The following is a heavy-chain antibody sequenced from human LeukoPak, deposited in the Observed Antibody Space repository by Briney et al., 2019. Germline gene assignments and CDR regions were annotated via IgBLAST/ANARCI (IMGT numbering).Heavy chain of an antibody. D-gene: IGHD6-19*01. CDR2: IYANGINS. CDR1: GFASNFFA. CDR3: AKPISGGLAVSADWFDP. Sequence: GGSLRLSCAVSGFASNFFAMSCVRQAPGEGRQWVSTIYANGINSYYADAVRGRFTISRDNSKDTLYLQLNSLRAEDTAIYFCAKPISGGLAVSADWFDPWGQGTLVIVSS. V-gene: IGHV3-23*05. J-gene: IGHJ5*02.